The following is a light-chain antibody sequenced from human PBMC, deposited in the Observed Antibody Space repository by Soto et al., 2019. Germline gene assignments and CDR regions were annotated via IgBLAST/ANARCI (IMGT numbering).Light chain of an antibody. CDR1: QSIRDH. V-gene: IGKV1-39*01. Sequence: DIQMTQSPSSLSASVGDRVTITCRASQSIRDHLNWYQQKPGKAPNLLIYAASILQSGVPSRFSGSGSGTEFTLTISSLQPEDSATYYCQQSYSSPPITFGQGTRLEIK. CDR2: AAS. J-gene: IGKJ5*01. CDR3: QQSYSSPPIT.